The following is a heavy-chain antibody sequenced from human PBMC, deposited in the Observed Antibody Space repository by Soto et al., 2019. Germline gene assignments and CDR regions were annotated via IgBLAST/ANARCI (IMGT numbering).Heavy chain of an antibody. CDR1: GYTFTSYA. V-gene: IGHV1-3*01. CDR2: INAGNGNT. CDR3: ARGFRGCDAGWFDP. D-gene: IGHD2-21*02. J-gene: IGHJ5*02. Sequence: QVQLVQSGAEVKKPGASVKVSCKASGYTFTSYAMHWVRQAPGQRLEWMGWINAGNGNTKYSQKFQGRVTITRDTSASTAYMELSSRRSEYTAVYYCARGFRGCDAGWFDPWGQGTLVTVSS.